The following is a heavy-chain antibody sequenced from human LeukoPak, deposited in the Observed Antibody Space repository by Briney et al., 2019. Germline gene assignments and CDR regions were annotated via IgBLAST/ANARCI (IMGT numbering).Heavy chain of an antibody. Sequence: SETLSLTCTVSGGSISSYYWSWIRQPPGKGLEWIGYIYYSGSTNYNPSLKSRVTISVDTSKNQFSLKLSSVTAADMAVYYCASNYYGSGSLDYWGQGNLVTVSS. CDR2: IYYSGST. CDR1: GGSISSYY. CDR3: ASNYYGSGSLDY. J-gene: IGHJ4*02. V-gene: IGHV4-59*08. D-gene: IGHD3-10*01.